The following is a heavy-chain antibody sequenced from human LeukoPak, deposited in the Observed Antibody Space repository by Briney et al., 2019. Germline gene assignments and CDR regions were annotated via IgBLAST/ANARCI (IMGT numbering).Heavy chain of an antibody. CDR2: INPSGGST. CDR3: ARDFLGRKMATISGSD. CDR1: GYTFTSYY. Sequence: ASVKVSCKASGYTFTSYYMHWVRQAPGQGLEWMGIINPSGGSTSYAQKFQGRVTMTRDMSTSTVYMELSSLRSEDTAVYYCARDFLGRKMATISGSDWGQGTLVTVSS. D-gene: IGHD5-24*01. J-gene: IGHJ4*02. V-gene: IGHV1-46*01.